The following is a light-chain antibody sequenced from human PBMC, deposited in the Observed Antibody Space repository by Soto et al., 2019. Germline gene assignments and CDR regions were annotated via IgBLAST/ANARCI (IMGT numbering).Light chain of an antibody. Sequence: QSALTQPASVSGSPGQSITISCTGTSSDVGGYNYVSWYQQHPGKAPKLMIYEVSNRPSGVSNRFSGSKSGNTASLTISGLQAEDLVDYYCRSYTSSSTLEVFGTGTKLTVL. CDR1: SSDVGGYNY. CDR3: RSYTSSSTLEV. V-gene: IGLV2-14*01. CDR2: EVS. J-gene: IGLJ1*01.